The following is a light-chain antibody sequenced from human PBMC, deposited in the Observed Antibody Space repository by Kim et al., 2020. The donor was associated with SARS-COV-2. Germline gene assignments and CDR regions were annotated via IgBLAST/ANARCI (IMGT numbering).Light chain of an antibody. CDR1: SLRKYY. J-gene: IGLJ3*02. Sequence: SSELTQDPAVSVALGQTVGITCQGDSLRKYYATWYQQKPGQAPIRVIYLNNNRPSGIPDRFSGSRSGNTASLTITGAQAEDEADYYCDSWDSSGNHWVFGGGTKLTVL. V-gene: IGLV3-19*02. CDR3: DSWDSSGNHWV. CDR2: LNN.